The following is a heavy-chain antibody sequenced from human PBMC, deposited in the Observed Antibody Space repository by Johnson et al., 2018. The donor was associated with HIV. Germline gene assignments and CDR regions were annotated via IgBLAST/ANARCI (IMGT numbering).Heavy chain of an antibody. CDR2: ISYDGSNK. CDR3: AREGAAAGPTDSFDI. D-gene: IGHD6-13*01. J-gene: IGHJ3*02. CDR1: GFTFSSYA. Sequence: VQLVESGGGVVQPGRSLRLSCAASGFTFSSYAMHWVRQAPGKGLEWVAVISYDGSNKYYADSVKGRFTISRDNSKNTLYLQMNRLRAEDTAVYYCAREGAAAGPTDSFDIWGQGTMVTVSS. V-gene: IGHV3-30-3*01.